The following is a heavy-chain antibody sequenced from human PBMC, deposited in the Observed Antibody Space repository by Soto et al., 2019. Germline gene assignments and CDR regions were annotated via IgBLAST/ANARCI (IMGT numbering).Heavy chain of an antibody. D-gene: IGHD3-10*01. CDR1: GYTFTTYA. V-gene: IGHV1-3*01. J-gene: IGHJ5*02. Sequence: QVQLVQSGAEVKKPGASVKVSCKASGYTFTTYAMHWVRQAPGQRLEWMGWINAGDGDTKYSQEFQGRVTITRDTSASTAYMELSSLTSEDTAVYYCARGPEMIRLKNWFDPWGQGTLVTVSS. CDR3: ARGPEMIRLKNWFDP. CDR2: INAGDGDT.